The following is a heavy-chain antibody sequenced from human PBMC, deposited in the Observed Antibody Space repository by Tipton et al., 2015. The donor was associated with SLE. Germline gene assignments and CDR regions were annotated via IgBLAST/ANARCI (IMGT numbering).Heavy chain of an antibody. CDR2: ISYDGSNK. V-gene: IGHV3-30*04. CDR1: GFTFSSYA. D-gene: IGHD3-10*01. Sequence: SLRLSCAASGFTFSSYAMHWVRQAPGKGLEWVAVISYDGSNKYYADSVKGRFTISRDNAKNSLYLQMNSLRAEDTAVYYCARDVLGGAFDIWGQGTMVTVSS. J-gene: IGHJ3*02. CDR3: ARDVLGGAFDI.